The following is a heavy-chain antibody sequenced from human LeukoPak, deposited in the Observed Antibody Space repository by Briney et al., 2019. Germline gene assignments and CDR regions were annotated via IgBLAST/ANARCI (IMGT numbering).Heavy chain of an antibody. Sequence: SQTLSLTCAVSGDSVSNNAAAWSWVRQSPSRGLECLGRTYYRSKWYNDYALSVKSRITINADTSKNQFSLQLNSVTPEDTAVYYCARERQLAVGTKWFDTWGQGTLVTVSS. J-gene: IGHJ5*02. CDR3: ARERQLAVGTKWFDT. V-gene: IGHV6-1*01. CDR1: GDSVSNNAAA. CDR2: TYYRSKWYN. D-gene: IGHD1-1*01.